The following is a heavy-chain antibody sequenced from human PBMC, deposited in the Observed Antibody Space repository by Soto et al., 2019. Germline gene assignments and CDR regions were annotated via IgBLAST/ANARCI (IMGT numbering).Heavy chain of an antibody. CDR1: GFTFSSYG. CDR2: ISYDGSNK. J-gene: IGHJ4*02. V-gene: IGHV3-30*18. CDR3: AKDSSGPLDY. Sequence: PGGSLRLSCAASGFTFSSYGMHWVRQAPGKGLEWVAVISYDGSNKYYADSVKGRFTISRDNSKNTLYLQMNSLRAEDTAVYYCAKDSSGPLDYWGQGTLVTVPS. D-gene: IGHD3-22*01.